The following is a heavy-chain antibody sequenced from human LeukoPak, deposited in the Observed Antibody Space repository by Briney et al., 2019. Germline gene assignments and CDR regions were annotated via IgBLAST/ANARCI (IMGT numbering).Heavy chain of an antibody. CDR2: INPSGGST. J-gene: IGHJ6*02. CDR1: GYTFTSYY. Sequence: GSSVKVSCKASGYTFTSYYMHWVRQAPGQRLEWMGIINPSGGSTSYAQKFQGRVTMTRDTSTSTVYMELSSLRSEDTAVYYCARTTPPYGMDVWGQGTTVTVSS. V-gene: IGHV1-46*01. CDR3: ARTTPPYGMDV. D-gene: IGHD4-11*01.